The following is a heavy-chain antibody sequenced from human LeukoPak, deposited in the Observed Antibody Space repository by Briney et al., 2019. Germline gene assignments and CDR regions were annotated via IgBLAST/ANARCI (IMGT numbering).Heavy chain of an antibody. J-gene: IGHJ3*02. D-gene: IGHD4-17*01. CDR3: ARAYNDYGDLDAFDI. CDR2: IKQDESEK. Sequence: GGSLRLSCAASGFTFSSYWMSWVRQAPGKGLEWVANIKQDESEKYYVDSVKGRFTISRDNAKNSLYLQMNSLRAEDTAVYYCARAYNDYGDLDAFDIWGQGTMVTVSS. V-gene: IGHV3-7*03. CDR1: GFTFSSYW.